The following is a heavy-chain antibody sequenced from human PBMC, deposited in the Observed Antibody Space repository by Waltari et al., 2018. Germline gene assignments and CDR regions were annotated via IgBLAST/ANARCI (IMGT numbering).Heavy chain of an antibody. J-gene: IGHJ6*03. Sequence: QVQLQQWGAGLLKPSETLSLTCAVYGGSFSGYYWSWIRQPPGKGLEWIGEINHSGITNYNPSLKIRITISVDTSKNQFSLKLSSVTAADTAVYYCARVGFDWLLSYYYYYMDVWGKGTTVTVSS. V-gene: IGHV4-34*01. CDR1: GGSFSGYY. CDR3: ARVGFDWLLSYYYYYMDV. D-gene: IGHD3-9*01. CDR2: INHSGIT.